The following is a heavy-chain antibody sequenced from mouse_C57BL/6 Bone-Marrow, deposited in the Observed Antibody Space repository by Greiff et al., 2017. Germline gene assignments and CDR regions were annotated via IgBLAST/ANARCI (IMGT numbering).Heavy chain of an antibody. CDR2: IYPGDGDT. Sequence: QVQLQQSGPELVKPGASVKISCKASGYAFSSSWMNWVKQRPGKGLEWIGRIYPGDGDTNYNGKFKGKATLTADKSSSTAYMQLSSLTSEDSAVYFCARGGGNYRFAYWGQGTLVTVSA. J-gene: IGHJ3*01. D-gene: IGHD2-1*01. V-gene: IGHV1-82*01. CDR3: ARGGGNYRFAY. CDR1: GYAFSSSW.